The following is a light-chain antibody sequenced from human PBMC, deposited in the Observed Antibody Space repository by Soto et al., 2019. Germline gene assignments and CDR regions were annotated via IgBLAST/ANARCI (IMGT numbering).Light chain of an antibody. CDR2: GAS. Sequence: EIVLTQSPGTLSLSPGERATLSCRASQSVSSSYLAWYQQKPGQAPRLLIYGASSRATGIPARFSGSGSGTEFTLTISSLQSEDFAVYYCQHYNIWPLTFGQGGKVDIK. CDR3: QHYNIWPLT. J-gene: IGKJ1*01. V-gene: IGKV3-15*01. CDR1: QSVSSSY.